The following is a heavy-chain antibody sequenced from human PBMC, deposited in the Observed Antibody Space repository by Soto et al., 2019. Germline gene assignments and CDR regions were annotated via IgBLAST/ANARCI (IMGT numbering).Heavy chain of an antibody. J-gene: IGHJ6*02. CDR1: GGSFSGYY. D-gene: IGHD3-10*01. CDR3: ARGLRAGFPYYYYGMDV. Sequence: LSLTCAVYGGSFSGYYWSWIRQPPGKGLEWIGEINHSGSTNYNPSLKSRVTISVDTSKNQFSLKLSSVTAADTAVYYCARGLRAGFPYYYYGMDVWGQGTTVTVSS. CDR2: INHSGST. V-gene: IGHV4-34*01.